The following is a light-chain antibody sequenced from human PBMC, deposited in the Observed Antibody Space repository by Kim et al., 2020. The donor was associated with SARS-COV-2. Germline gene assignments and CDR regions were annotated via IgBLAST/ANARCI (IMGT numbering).Light chain of an antibody. J-gene: IGLJ2*01. Sequence: QRLTISCSGRSSNIGSNYVYWYQQLPGTAPKLLIYRNNQRPSGVPDRFSGSRSGTSASLAISGLRSEDEADYYCAAWDDSLSGVVFGGGTQLTVL. CDR1: SSNIGSNY. V-gene: IGLV1-47*01. CDR2: RNN. CDR3: AAWDDSLSGVV.